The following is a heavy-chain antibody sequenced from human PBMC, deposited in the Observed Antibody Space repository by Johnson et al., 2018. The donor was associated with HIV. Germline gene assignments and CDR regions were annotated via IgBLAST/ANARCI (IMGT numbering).Heavy chain of an antibody. CDR3: ARSIAVVTYHDAVDI. Sequence: QVQLVESGGGVVQPGRSLRLSCAASGFTFSSYAMHWVRQAPGKGLEWVAVISYDGSNKYYADSVMGRFTISRDNSKNTLYLQMNSLRAEYTAVYYCARSIAVVTYHDAVDIWGQGTMVTVSS. D-gene: IGHD3-22*01. J-gene: IGHJ3*02. V-gene: IGHV3-30-3*01. CDR2: ISYDGSNK. CDR1: GFTFSSYA.